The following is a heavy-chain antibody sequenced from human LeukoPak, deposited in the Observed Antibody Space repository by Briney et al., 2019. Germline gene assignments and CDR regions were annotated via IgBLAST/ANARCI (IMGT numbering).Heavy chain of an antibody. CDR3: ARYSGSYSNAFDI. CDR1: GFTFSSYW. Sequence: GGSLRLSCAVSGFTFSSYWMSWVRQAPGKGLEWVANIKQDGSEKYYVDSVKGRFTISRDNAKNSLYLQMNSLRAEDTAVYYCARYSGSYSNAFDIWGQGTMVTVSS. V-gene: IGHV3-7*03. J-gene: IGHJ3*02. D-gene: IGHD1-26*01. CDR2: IKQDGSEK.